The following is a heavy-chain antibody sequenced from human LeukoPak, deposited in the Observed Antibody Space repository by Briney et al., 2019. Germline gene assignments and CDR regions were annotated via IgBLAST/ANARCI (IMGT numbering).Heavy chain of an antibody. D-gene: IGHD6-19*01. Sequence: ASVKVSCKVSGYTLTELSMHWVRQAPGKGLEWMGGFDPEDGETIYAQKFRGRVTMTEDTSTDTAYMELSSLRSEDTAVYYCATASPGYSSGWYYFDYWGQGTLVTVSS. CDR2: FDPEDGET. V-gene: IGHV1-24*01. J-gene: IGHJ4*02. CDR3: ATASPGYSSGWYYFDY. CDR1: GYTLTELS.